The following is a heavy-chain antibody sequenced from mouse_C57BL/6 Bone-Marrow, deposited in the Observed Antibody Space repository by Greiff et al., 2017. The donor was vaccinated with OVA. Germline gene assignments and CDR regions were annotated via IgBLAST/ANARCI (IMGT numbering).Heavy chain of an antibody. CDR1: GFNIKDDY. J-gene: IGHJ1*03. CDR2: IDPENGDT. CDR3: LITTVWYFDV. D-gene: IGHD1-1*01. Sequence: EVQLQQSGAELVRPGASVKLSCTASGFNIKDDYMHWVKQRPEQGLEWIGWIDPENGDTEYASKFQGKATITADTSSKTAYLQLSSLTSEDTAVYYCLITTVWYFDVWGTGTTVTVSS. V-gene: IGHV14-4*01.